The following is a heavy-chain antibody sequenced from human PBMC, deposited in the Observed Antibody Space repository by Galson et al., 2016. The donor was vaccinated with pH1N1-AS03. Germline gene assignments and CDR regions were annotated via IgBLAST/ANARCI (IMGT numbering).Heavy chain of an antibody. CDR3: ARHVIDCGSDCYPAEVDN. J-gene: IGHJ4*02. D-gene: IGHD2-21*02. Sequence: SVKVSCKASGGTFSSYAVSWVRQAPGQGLEWMGGIIVMFEMSSYAPKFEGRLTLTADKSTSTAYMELSSLTSEDTAVYYCARHVIDCGSDCYPAEVDNWGQGTLVTVSS. CDR2: IIVMFEMS. V-gene: IGHV1-69*10. CDR1: GGTFSSYA.